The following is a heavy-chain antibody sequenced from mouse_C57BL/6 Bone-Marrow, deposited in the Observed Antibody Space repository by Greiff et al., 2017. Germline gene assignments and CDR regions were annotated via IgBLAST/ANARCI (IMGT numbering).Heavy chain of an antibody. J-gene: IGHJ2*01. CDR2: INYDGSST. CDR3: AREGYYGYDVFDY. Sequence: EVMLVESEGGLVQPGSSMKLSCTASGFTFSDYYMAWVRQVPEKGLEWVANINYDGSSTYYLDSLKSRFIISRDNAKNLLYLQMSSLKSEDTATYYCAREGYYGYDVFDYWGQGTTLTVSS. CDR1: GFTFSDYY. D-gene: IGHD2-2*01. V-gene: IGHV5-16*01.